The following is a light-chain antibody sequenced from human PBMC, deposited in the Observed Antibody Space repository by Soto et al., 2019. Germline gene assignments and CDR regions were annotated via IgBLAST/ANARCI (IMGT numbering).Light chain of an antibody. Sequence: EIVMTQSPATLSVSPGERATLSCRASQSVSSNLALYQQKPGQAPRLLIYGASTRATGIPARFSGSGSGTEFTLPISMLQSEDFAFYYCQQYNNWPPLTFGPGTKVDIK. CDR1: QSVSSN. CDR3: QQYNNWPPLT. J-gene: IGKJ3*01. CDR2: GAS. V-gene: IGKV3-15*01.